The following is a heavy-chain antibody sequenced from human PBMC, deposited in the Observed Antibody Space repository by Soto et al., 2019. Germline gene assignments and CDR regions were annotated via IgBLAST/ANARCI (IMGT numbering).Heavy chain of an antibody. Sequence: GGSLRLSCAASGFTFSSSPMNWVRQAPGKGLEWVSYIKQDGSERYYVDSVKGRFTISRDNAKNSLYLQMNSLRAEDTAMYYCARGRGLDVWGQGTTVTVSS. V-gene: IGHV3-7*01. CDR1: GFTFSSSP. CDR3: ARGRGLDV. CDR2: IKQDGSER. J-gene: IGHJ6*02.